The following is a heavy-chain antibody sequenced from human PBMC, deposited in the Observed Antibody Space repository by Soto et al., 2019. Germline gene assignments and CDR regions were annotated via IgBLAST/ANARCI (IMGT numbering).Heavy chain of an antibody. CDR2: IIPIFGSA. Sequence: QVQLVQSGAEVKRRGSSVKVSCKASGGTFSSYTISWVRQAPGQGLEWMGGIIPIFGSANYAQKFQGRVTITADESTSTAYMELSSLRSEDTAVYYCARRYCISTSCHYYGMDVWGQGTTVTVSS. CDR1: GGTFSSYT. CDR3: ARRYCISTSCHYYGMDV. J-gene: IGHJ6*02. D-gene: IGHD2-2*01. V-gene: IGHV1-69*12.